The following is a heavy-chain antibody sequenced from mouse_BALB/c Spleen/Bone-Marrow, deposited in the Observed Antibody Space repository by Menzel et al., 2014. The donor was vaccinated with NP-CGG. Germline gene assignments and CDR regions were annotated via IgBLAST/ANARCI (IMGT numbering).Heavy chain of an antibody. CDR1: GYTFTSYW. J-gene: IGHJ4*01. CDR2: IDPSDSET. Sequence: QVQLQQSGAELVKPGAPVKLSCKASGYTFTSYWMNWVKQRPGRGLEWIGRIDPSDSETHYNQKFKDKATLTVDKFSGTAYIQLSSLTSEDSAVYYCARALGDGYYYAMDYWGQGTSVTVSS. D-gene: IGHD2-3*01. V-gene: IGHV1-69*02. CDR3: ARALGDGYYYAMDY.